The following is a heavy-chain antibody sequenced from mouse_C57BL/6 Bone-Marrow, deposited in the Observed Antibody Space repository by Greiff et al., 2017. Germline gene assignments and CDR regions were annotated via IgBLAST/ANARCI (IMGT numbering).Heavy chain of an antibody. CDR3: TGTVVGAMDY. J-gene: IGHJ4*01. CDR2: IDPENGDT. D-gene: IGHD1-1*01. V-gene: IGHV14-4*01. CDR1: GFNIKDDY. Sequence: DVKLVESGAELVRPGASVKLSCTASGFNIKDDYMHWVKPRPEQGLEWIGWIDPENGDTEYASKFQGKATITADTSSNTAYLQLSSLTSEDTAVYYCTGTVVGAMDYWGQGTSVTVSS.